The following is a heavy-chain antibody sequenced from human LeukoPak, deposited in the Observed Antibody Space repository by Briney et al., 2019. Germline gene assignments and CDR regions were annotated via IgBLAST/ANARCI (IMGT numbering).Heavy chain of an antibody. CDR1: GGSISSGSYY. Sequence: SETLSLTCTVSGGSISSGSYYWSWIRQPAGKGLEWIGRIYTSGSTNYNPSLKSRVTISVDTSKNQFSLKLSSVTAADTAVYYCARDRVGALIVVVPAASDAFDIWGQGTMVTVSS. V-gene: IGHV4-61*02. J-gene: IGHJ3*02. CDR3: ARDRVGALIVVVPAASDAFDI. D-gene: IGHD2-2*01. CDR2: IYTSGST.